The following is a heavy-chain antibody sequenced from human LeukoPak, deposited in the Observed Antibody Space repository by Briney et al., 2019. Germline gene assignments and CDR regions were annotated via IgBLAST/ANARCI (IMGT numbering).Heavy chain of an antibody. V-gene: IGHV3-49*03. J-gene: IGHJ4*02. CDR2: IRSKAFGGTT. CDR3: TRVASGSYSPFDY. Sequence: PGGSLRLSCTASGFTFDDYAMSWFRQAPGKGLEWVGFIRSKAFGGTTEYAASVKGRFTISRDDSKSIAYLQMNSLKTEDTAVYYCTRVASGSYSPFDYWGQGTLVTVSS. D-gene: IGHD1-26*01. CDR1: GFTFDDYA.